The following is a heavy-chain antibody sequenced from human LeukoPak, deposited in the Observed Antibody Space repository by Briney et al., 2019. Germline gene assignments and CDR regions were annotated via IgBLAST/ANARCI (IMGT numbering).Heavy chain of an antibody. D-gene: IGHD3-3*01. CDR1: GGSFSGYY. Sequence: PSETLSLTCAVYGGSFSGYYWTWIRQPPGKGLEWIGEINDNESTNYNPSLKSRVTISVDTSKNQFSLRLSSVSAADTAVYYCARGPYYDFWSGYSYSGLDVWGQGSTVTVSS. CDR3: ARGPYYDFWSGYSYSGLDV. V-gene: IGHV4-34*01. J-gene: IGHJ6*02. CDR2: INDNEST.